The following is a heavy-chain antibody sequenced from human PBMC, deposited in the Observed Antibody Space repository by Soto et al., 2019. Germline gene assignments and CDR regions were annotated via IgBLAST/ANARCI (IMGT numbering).Heavy chain of an antibody. Sequence: PSETLSLTCAVHGGSFSGYYWDWIRQPPGKGLEWIGEVNHGGTSNYNPSLKSRAIISVDTSKNQFSLKLTSVTAEDTALYFCASPSFLRSGDLFRGLDVWGQGTTVTVSS. CDR3: ASPSFLRSGDLFRGLDV. CDR2: VNHGGTS. D-gene: IGHD3-10*01. J-gene: IGHJ6*02. CDR1: GGSFSGYY. V-gene: IGHV4-34*01.